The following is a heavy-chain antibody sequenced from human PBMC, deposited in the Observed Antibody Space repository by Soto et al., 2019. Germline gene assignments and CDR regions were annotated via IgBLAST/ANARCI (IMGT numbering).Heavy chain of an antibody. Sequence: GGSLRLSCAASGFTFSSYWMHWVRQAPGKGLVWVSRINSDRSSTSYADSVKGRFTISRDNAKNTLYLQMNSLRAEDTAVYYCAGEPFYYDSSGYYFSHWFDPWGQGTLVTVSS. CDR2: INSDRSST. J-gene: IGHJ5*02. CDR3: AGEPFYYDSSGYYFSHWFDP. D-gene: IGHD3-22*01. CDR1: GFTFSSYW. V-gene: IGHV3-74*01.